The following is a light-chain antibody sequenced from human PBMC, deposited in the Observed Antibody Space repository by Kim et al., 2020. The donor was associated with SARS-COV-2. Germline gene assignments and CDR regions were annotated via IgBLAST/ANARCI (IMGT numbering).Light chain of an antibody. CDR3: QQYNNWPPMYT. CDR2: GAA. Sequence: SPWERDTLTCKASQIVSSNLDWYRQKLDQAPGLHIYGAAARATGSAARFSGSGSGTGFTLTISSLQSEDFAVDYCQQYNNWPPMYTFGQGTKLEI. V-gene: IGKV3-15*01. J-gene: IGKJ2*01. CDR1: QIVSSN.